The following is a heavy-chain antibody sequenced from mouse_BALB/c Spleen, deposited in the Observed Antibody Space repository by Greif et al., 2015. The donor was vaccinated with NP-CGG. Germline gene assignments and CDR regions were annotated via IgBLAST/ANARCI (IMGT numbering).Heavy chain of an antibody. CDR3: ARDPLYYYGSSYGNFDY. CDR2: ISSGSSTI. V-gene: IGHV5-17*02. CDR1: RFTFSSFG. Sequence: EVKLVESGGGLVQPGGSRKLSCAASRFTFSSFGMHWVRQAPEKGLEWVAYISSGSSTIYYADTVKGRFTTSRDNPKNTLFLQMTSLRSEDTAMYYCARDPLYYYGSSYGNFDYWGQGTTLTVSS. D-gene: IGHD1-1*01. J-gene: IGHJ2*01.